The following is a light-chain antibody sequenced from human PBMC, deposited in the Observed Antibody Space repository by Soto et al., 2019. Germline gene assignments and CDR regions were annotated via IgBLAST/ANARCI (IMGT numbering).Light chain of an antibody. Sequence: DIQKTPSPSTLSASVGDRVTITYRASQSISSWLAWYQQKPGKAPKLLIYDASSLESGVPSRFSGSGSGTEFTLTISSLQPDDFATYYCQQYNSYWTFGQGTKVDIK. CDR1: QSISSW. CDR3: QQYNSYWT. CDR2: DAS. V-gene: IGKV1-5*01. J-gene: IGKJ1*01.